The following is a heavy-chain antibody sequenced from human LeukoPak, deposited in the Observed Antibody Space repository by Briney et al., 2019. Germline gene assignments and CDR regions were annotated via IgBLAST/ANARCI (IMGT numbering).Heavy chain of an antibody. J-gene: IGHJ4*02. CDR2: IIPIFGTA. CDR1: GGTFISYA. Sequence: SVKVSCKASGGTFISYAISWVRQAPGQGLEWMGGIIPIFGTANYAQKFQGRVTITADESTSTAYMELSSLRSEDTAVYYCATCARNFYCYRFDYWGQGTLVTVSS. D-gene: IGHD2-2*02. CDR3: ATCARNFYCYRFDY. V-gene: IGHV1-69*13.